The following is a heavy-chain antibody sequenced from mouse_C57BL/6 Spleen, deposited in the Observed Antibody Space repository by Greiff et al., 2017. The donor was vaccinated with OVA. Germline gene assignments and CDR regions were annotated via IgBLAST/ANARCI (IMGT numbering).Heavy chain of an antibody. J-gene: IGHJ4*01. CDR3: ARGVYSNRYAMDY. V-gene: IGHV8-12*01. D-gene: IGHD2-5*01. CDR1: GFSLSTSGMG. Sequence: QVTLKESGPGILQSSQTLSLTCSFSGFSLSTSGMGVSWIRQPSGKGLEWLAHIYWDDDKRYNPSLKSRLTISKDSSRNQVFLKITSVDTADTSTYYCARGVYSNRYAMDYWGQGTSVTVSS. CDR2: IYWDDDK.